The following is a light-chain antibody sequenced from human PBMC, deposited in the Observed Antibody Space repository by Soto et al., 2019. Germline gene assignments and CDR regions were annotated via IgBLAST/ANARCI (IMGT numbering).Light chain of an antibody. CDR3: LLYSGGVWV. V-gene: IGLV7-43*01. Sequence: QAVVTQEPSLTVSPGGTVTLTCASSTGAVTSGYYPNWFQQKPGQAPRALIYSTGNKHSWTPARFSGSLLGGKAALTLSGVRPEDEAEYYCLLYSGGVWVFGGATKLSVL. J-gene: IGLJ3*02. CDR2: STG. CDR1: TGAVTSGYY.